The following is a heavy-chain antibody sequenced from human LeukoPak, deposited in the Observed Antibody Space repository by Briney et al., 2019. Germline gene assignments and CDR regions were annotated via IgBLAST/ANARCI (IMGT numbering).Heavy chain of an antibody. J-gene: IGHJ4*02. D-gene: IGHD6-19*01. CDR1: GYTFTSYA. CDR2: INAGNNNA. V-gene: IGHV1-3*01. Sequence: ASVKVSCEASGYTFTSYAMHWVRQAPGQRLEWMGWINAGNNNAKYSQKFQGRVTITRDTSASTAYMELSSLRSEDTAVYYCARGSLASSGWYVLGYWGQGTLVTVPS. CDR3: ARGSLASSGWYVLGY.